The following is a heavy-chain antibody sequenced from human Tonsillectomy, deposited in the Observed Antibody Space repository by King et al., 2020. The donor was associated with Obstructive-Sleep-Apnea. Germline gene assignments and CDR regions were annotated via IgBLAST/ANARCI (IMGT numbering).Heavy chain of an antibody. D-gene: IGHD3-3*01. CDR2: TYYRAKWFN. CDR1: GDSVSNNTAV. J-gene: IGHJ5*02. V-gene: IGHV6-1*01. CDR3: AGARSYDYT. Sequence: VQLQQSGPGLVKPSQTLSLTCAISGDSVSNNTAVWNWIRQYPSRGLEWLGRTYYRAKWFNEYAESVKSRITINPDTSKNQFSLQLNSVTPGYTAVYYCAGARSYDYTWGQRTLVTVSS.